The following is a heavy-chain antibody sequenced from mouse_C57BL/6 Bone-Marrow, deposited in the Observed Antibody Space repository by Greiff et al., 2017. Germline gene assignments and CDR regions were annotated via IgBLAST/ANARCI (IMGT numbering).Heavy chain of an antibody. CDR1: GYTFTSYW. J-gene: IGHJ3*01. Sequence: QVQLQQPGAELVRPGTSVKLSCKASGYTFTSYWMHWVKQRPGQGLEWIGVIDPSDSYTNYNQKFKGKATLTVDTSSSTAYMQLSSLTSEDSAVYYCASDGNPIAYWGQGTLVTVSA. CDR3: ASDGNPIAY. D-gene: IGHD2-1*01. V-gene: IGHV1-59*01. CDR2: IDPSDSYT.